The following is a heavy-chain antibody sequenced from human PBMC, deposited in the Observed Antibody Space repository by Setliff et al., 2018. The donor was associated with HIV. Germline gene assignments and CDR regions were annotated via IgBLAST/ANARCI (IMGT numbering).Heavy chain of an antibody. Sequence: SETLSLTCTVSGVSITSHYWNWIRQSPGKGLEWIGIGHHSGHTRQNPSLASRVTISVDMSKNQFSLKLNSLSAADTAVYYCARWESAQKAFNPWGHGTMVTVSS. CDR3: ARWESAQKAFNP. V-gene: IGHV4-4*09. CDR1: GVSITSHY. D-gene: IGHD1-26*01. CDR2: GHHSGHT. J-gene: IGHJ3*01.